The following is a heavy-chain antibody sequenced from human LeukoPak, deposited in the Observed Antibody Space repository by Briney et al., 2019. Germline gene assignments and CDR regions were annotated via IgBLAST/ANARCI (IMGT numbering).Heavy chain of an antibody. V-gene: IGHV3-23*01. D-gene: IGHD6-6*01. CDR2: ISGSGGST. CDR3: ANLHGSSSSYRPVDY. Sequence: PGGSLRLSCAASGFTFSSYAMSWVRQAPGKGLEWVSAISGSGGSTYYADSVKGRFTISRDNSKNTLYLQMNSLRAEDTAVYYCANLHGSSSSYRPVDYWGQGTLVTVSS. J-gene: IGHJ4*02. CDR1: GFTFSSYA.